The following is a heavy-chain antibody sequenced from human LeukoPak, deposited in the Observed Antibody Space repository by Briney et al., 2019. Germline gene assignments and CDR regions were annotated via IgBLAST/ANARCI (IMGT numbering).Heavy chain of an antibody. CDR3: ARHEDSGILGNWFDP. CDR2: IYPGDSET. CDR1: GYSFSSYW. D-gene: IGHD3-10*01. Sequence: GESLKICCKGSGYSFSSYWTGWVRQMPGKGLEWMGIIYPGDSETRYSPSFQGQVTISADKSISTAYLQWSSLKSSGTAVYYCARHEDSGILGNWFDPWGREPWSPSPQ. J-gene: IGHJ5*02. V-gene: IGHV5-51*01.